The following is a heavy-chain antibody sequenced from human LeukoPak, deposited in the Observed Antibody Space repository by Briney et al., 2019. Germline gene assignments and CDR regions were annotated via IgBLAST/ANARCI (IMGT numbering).Heavy chain of an antibody. Sequence: ASETLSLTCAVSGGSISSGGYSWSWIRQPPGKGLEWIGYIYHSGSTYYNPSLKSRVTISVDRSKNQFSLKLSSVTAADTAVYYCARGMEVYYGSGSPLSPDYWGQGTLVTVSS. V-gene: IGHV4-30-2*01. D-gene: IGHD3-10*01. CDR3: ARGMEVYYGSGSPLSPDY. CDR2: IYHSGST. CDR1: GGSISSGGYS. J-gene: IGHJ4*02.